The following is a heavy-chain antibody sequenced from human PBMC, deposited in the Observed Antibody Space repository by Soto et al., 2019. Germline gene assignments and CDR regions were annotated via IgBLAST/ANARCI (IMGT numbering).Heavy chain of an antibody. CDR2: VSKSDYT. CDR3: AREDSIIIPAVSDF. D-gene: IGHD2-2*01. V-gene: IGHV3-21*01. Sequence: GGSLRLSCAVSGFYFNNYGINWVRQPPGKGLEWVSSVSKSDYTYYSDSVRGRFTISRGNAKNSVSLQMNSLRAEDTAVYYCAREDSIIIPAVSDFWGQGTLVTVSS. CDR1: GFYFNNYG. J-gene: IGHJ4*02.